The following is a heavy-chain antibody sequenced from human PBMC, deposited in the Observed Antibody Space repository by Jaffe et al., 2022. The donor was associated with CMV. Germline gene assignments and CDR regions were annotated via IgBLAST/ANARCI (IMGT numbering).Heavy chain of an antibody. V-gene: IGHV3-49*04. J-gene: IGHJ4*02. CDR2: IRMKAHGGTT. CDR3: VRDYDAHLWSGVVY. Sequence: EVQLVESGGGFVQPGRSLRLSCTGSGFTFGDSAVSWVRQAPGKGLEWVGLIRMKAHGGTTENAASVKGRFTISRDDSKNIAYLQMDSLRTEDTAIYYCVRDYDAHLWSGVVYWGQGTLVTVSS. CDR1: GFTFGDSA. D-gene: IGHD5-18*01.